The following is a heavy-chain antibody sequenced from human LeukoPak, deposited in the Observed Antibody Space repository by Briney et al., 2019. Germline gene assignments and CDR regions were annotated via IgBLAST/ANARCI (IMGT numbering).Heavy chain of an antibody. J-gene: IGHJ4*02. CDR2: INPSGGST. CDR1: GYTFTNYD. CDR3: ARVSRSSGWSVYYFDY. V-gene: IGHV1-46*01. D-gene: IGHD6-19*01. Sequence: ASVKVSCKASGYTFTNYDVHWVRQAPGQGLEWVGMINPSGGSTTYTQKFQGRVTMTRDTSTSTVYMELSSLTSEDTAVFYCARVSRSSGWSVYYFDYWGQGTLVTVSS.